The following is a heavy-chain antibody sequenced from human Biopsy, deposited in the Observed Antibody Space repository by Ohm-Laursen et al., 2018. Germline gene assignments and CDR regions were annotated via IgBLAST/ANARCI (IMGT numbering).Heavy chain of an antibody. CDR3: ARRPYGGTRYWYFDL. Sequence: TLSLTCTVSGGSVSSGGFYWSWIRQHPGKGLEWIGYIYYSGTTYYNPSLKSLVTISVDTSKNQFSLKLNSVTAADTVVYYCARRPYGGTRYWYFDLWGRGTLVTVSS. D-gene: IGHD4-23*01. J-gene: IGHJ2*01. V-gene: IGHV4-31*01. CDR2: IYYSGTT. CDR1: GGSVSSGGFY.